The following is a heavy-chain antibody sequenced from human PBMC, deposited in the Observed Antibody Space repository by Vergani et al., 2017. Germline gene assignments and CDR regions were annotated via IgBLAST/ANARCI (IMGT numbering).Heavy chain of an antibody. D-gene: IGHD5-24*01. CDR3: AADSGMATITGWYFDL. J-gene: IGHJ2*01. CDR2: IVVGSGNT. Sequence: QMQLVQSGPEVKKPGTSVKVSCKASGFTFTSSAMQWVRQARGQRLEWIGWIVVGSGNTNYAQKFQERVTITRDMSTSTAYMELSSPRSEDTAVYYCAADSGMATITGWYFDLWGRGTLVTVSS. CDR1: GFTFTSSA. V-gene: IGHV1-58*02.